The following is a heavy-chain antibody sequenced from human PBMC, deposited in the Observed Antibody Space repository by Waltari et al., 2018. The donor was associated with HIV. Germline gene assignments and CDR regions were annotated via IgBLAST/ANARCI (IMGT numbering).Heavy chain of an antibody. CDR3: SRGPMYNWFDP. CDR1: GFNFDDYA. D-gene: IGHD3-10*02. J-gene: IGHJ5*02. CDR2: ISWHSTRI. V-gene: IGHV3-9*01. Sequence: EVQLVESGGGLVQPGRSLRLSCTASGFNFDDYAMHWVRQPPGKGLEWVSSISWHSTRITYADSVKGRFTISRDNAKKSLCLQMDSLRPEDTAFYYCSRGPMYNWFDPWGQGTLVTVSS.